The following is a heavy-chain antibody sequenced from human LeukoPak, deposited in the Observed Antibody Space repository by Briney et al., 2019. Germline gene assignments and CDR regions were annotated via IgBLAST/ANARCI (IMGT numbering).Heavy chain of an antibody. D-gene: IGHD2-2*01. CDR3: AKRYCSSTTCYDDRGAFDY. V-gene: IGHV4-59*08. Sequence: SETLSLTCSVSGGSISSYYWSWIRQPPGKGLEWIGYIYYSGRTSYNPSLKSRVTISVDTSKNQFSLKLSSVTAVDTAVYYCAKRYCSSTTCYDDRGAFDYWGQGTLVTVSS. CDR2: IYYSGRT. CDR1: GGSISSYY. J-gene: IGHJ4*02.